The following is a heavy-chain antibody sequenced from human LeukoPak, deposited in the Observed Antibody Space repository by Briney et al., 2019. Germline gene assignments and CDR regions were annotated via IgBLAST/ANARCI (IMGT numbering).Heavy chain of an antibody. Sequence: SETLSLTCTVSGGSITSSNYYWGWVSRPPGKGLEWIASIYYSGITYHNPSLKSRVTISVDTSKNQFSLKLSSVTATDTAVYYCARHERFCSGGSCYGPDAFDIWGQGTMVTVSS. CDR3: ARHERFCSGGSCYGPDAFDI. CDR2: IYYSGIT. D-gene: IGHD2-15*01. J-gene: IGHJ3*02. CDR1: GGSITSSNYY. V-gene: IGHV4-39*01.